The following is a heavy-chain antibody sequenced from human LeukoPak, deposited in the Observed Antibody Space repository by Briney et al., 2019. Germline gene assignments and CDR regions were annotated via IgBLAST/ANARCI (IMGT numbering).Heavy chain of an antibody. CDR2: INHSGST. J-gene: IGHJ4*02. CDR1: GGSFSGYY. CDR3: ARAPLIDY. V-gene: IGHV4-34*01. Sequence: SETLSLTCAVYGGSFSGYYWSWIRQPPGKGLEWIGEINHSGSTNYNPSLKSRVTISVDTSKNQFSLKLSSVTAADTAVYYCARAPLIDYWGQGTLVTDSS.